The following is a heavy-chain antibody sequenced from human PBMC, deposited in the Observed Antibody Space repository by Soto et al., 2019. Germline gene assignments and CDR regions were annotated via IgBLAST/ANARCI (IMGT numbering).Heavy chain of an antibody. Sequence: QVQLVESGGGVVQPGTSLRLSCAASGFTFRTYDMHWVRQAPGKGLEWVAHISYDGSNEYYAGSVKGRFTVSRDNSKNTLCLQMNSLRPEDTAVYYCAKGRDSSGYYYAYWGQGALVNVSA. J-gene: IGHJ4*02. CDR3: AKGRDSSGYYYAY. D-gene: IGHD3-22*01. CDR1: GFTFRTYD. V-gene: IGHV3-30*18. CDR2: ISYDGSNE.